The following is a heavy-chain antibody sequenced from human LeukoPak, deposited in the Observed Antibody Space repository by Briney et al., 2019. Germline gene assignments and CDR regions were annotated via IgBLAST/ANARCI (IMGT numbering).Heavy chain of an antibody. Sequence: SETLSLTCTVSGGSISSYYWSWIRQPPGKGLEWIGYIYYSGSTNYNPSLKSRVTISVDTSKNQFSLKLSSVTAADTAVYYCARRYCSSTSCYPDYGMDVWGQGTTVTVSS. J-gene: IGHJ6*02. CDR1: GGSISSYY. CDR2: IYYSGST. D-gene: IGHD2-2*01. V-gene: IGHV4-59*08. CDR3: ARRYCSSTSCYPDYGMDV.